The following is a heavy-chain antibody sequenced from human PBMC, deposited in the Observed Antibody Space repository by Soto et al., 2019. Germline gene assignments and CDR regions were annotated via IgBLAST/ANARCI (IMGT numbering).Heavy chain of an antibody. Sequence: GGSLRLSCAASGFTFSNAWMSWVRQAPGKGLEWVGRIKSKTDGGTTDYAAPVKGRFTISRDDSKNTLYLQMNSLKTEDTAVYYRTTAGSIAVSYYYYGMDVWGQGTTVTVSS. CDR2: IKSKTDGGTT. CDR3: TTAGSIAVSYYYYGMDV. J-gene: IGHJ6*02. D-gene: IGHD6-6*01. V-gene: IGHV3-15*01. CDR1: GFTFSNAW.